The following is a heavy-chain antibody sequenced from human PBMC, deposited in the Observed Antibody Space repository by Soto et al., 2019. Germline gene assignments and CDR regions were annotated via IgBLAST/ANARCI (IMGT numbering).Heavy chain of an antibody. V-gene: IGHV4-31*03. CDR1: GGSISSGGYY. D-gene: IGHD4-17*01. CDR2: IYYSGST. Sequence: SETLSLTCTVSGGSISSGGYYWSWIRQHPGKGLEWIGYIYYSGSTYYNPSLKSRVTISVDTSKNQFSLKLSSVTAADTAVHYCARGRLRFWFDPWGQGTLVTVSS. J-gene: IGHJ5*02. CDR3: ARGRLRFWFDP.